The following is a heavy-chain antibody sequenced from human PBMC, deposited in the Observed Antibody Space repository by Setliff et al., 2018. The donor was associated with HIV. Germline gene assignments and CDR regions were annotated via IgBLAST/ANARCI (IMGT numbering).Heavy chain of an antibody. V-gene: IGHV3-48*03. CDR1: GFSFSSSE. CDR3: ACHCQSPDAFEI. J-gene: IGHJ3*02. Sequence: GGSLRLSCAASGFSFSSSEMNWVRQAPGKGLEWVSYISSSESARFYAESAKGRLTISRDNAKNSLYLQMDSLRAEDTAVYYCACHCQSPDAFEIWGQGTMVTVSS. CDR2: ISSSESAR.